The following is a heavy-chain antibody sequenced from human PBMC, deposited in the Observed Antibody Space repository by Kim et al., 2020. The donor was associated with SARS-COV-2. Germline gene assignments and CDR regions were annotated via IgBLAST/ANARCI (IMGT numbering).Heavy chain of an antibody. CDR1: GFTFSNYG. D-gene: IGHD2-15*01. Sequence: GGSLRLSCAASGFTFSNYGMHWVRQAPGKGLEWVAAICNDGSNKYYADSVKGRFTISRDNSKNTLYLQMNSLRAEDTAVYYCARGVVVVAAEPSDASVIWGGGTVVTVPS. CDR2: ICNDGSNK. V-gene: IGHV3-33*01. J-gene: IGHJ3*02. CDR3: ARGVVVVAAEPSDASVI.